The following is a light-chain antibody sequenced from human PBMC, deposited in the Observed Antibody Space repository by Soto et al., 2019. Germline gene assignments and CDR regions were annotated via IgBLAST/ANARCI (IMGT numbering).Light chain of an antibody. J-gene: IGLJ3*02. CDR2: EVS. CDR1: SSDVGAYNY. CDR3: RSYKSSSTPWV. Sequence: QSALTQPASVSGSPGQSITISCTGTSSDVGAYNYVSWYQQHPGKAPKVMIYEVSNRPSGVSNRFSGSKSGNTASLTISGLQSEDEADYYCRSYKSSSTPWVFGGGTKLTVL. V-gene: IGLV2-14*01.